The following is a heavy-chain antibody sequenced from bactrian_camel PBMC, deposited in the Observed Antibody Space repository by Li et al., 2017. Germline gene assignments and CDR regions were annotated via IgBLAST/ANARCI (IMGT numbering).Heavy chain of an antibody. CDR1: GYPDTNYC. CDR3: APGLGGYWSFDY. J-gene: IGHJ6*01. D-gene: IGHD2*01. Sequence: HVQLVESGGGSVQAGGSLRLSCAASGYPDTNYCMGWFRQAPGKGLEWVSSINSGGGIAYYADSVKGRFTISRDNAKNTLYLLMNSLKPEDTAVYYCAPGLGGYWSFDYWGQGTQVTVS. CDR2: INSGGGIA. V-gene: IGHV3S1*01.